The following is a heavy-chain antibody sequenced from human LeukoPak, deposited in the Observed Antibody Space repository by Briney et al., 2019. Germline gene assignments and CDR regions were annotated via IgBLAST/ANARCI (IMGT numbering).Heavy chain of an antibody. CDR3: AREEYYYDSRGYYYVGTFDF. J-gene: IGHJ3*01. D-gene: IGHD3-22*01. V-gene: IGHV4-38-2*02. Sequence: PSETLSLPCTDSGYSISSGHYWGWIRQPPGKGLEWIGSIYHSASTCYNPSLRSRVTISEDTSKNQFYVKLSSVTAADTAVYYCAREEYYYDSRGYYYVGTFDFWGQGTMVTVSS. CDR1: GYSISSGHY. CDR2: IYHSAST.